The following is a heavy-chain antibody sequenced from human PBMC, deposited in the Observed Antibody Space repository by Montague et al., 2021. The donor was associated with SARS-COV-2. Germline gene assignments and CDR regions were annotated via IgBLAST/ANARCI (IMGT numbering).Heavy chain of an antibody. CDR3: ARGRGTALFRRIYFGMDV. J-gene: IGHJ6*02. V-gene: IGHV4-34*01. D-gene: IGHD1-1*01. CDR2: INHSGST. Sequence: SETLSLTCAVYGGSFSGYYWNWIRQPPGKGLEWIGEINHSGSTNYNPSLKSRVTISVDTSKNQFSLRLSSVTAADTAVYYCARGRGTALFRRIYFGMDVWGQGTTVTVSS. CDR1: GGSFSGYY.